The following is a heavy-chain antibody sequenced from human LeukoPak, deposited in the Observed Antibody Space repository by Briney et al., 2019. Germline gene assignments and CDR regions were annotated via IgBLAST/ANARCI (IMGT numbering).Heavy chain of an antibody. CDR3: TSWGDTTAEYFQR. CDR2: INPDGRDT. D-gene: IGHD2-21*02. J-gene: IGHJ1*01. V-gene: IGHV3-7*01. CDR1: GFTFNRCW. Sequence: GGFLRLSCVVSGFTFNRCWMNWVRQAPGKELEWVAHINPDGRDTYYVDSVKGRFTISRDNAQNSMYLQMNSLRVEDTAVYYCTSWGDTTAEYFQRWGQGTLVTVSS.